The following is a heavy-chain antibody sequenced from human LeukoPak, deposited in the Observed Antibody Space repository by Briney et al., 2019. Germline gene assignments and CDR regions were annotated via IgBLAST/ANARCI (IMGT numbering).Heavy chain of an antibody. Sequence: SETLSLTCAVYGGSFSGYYWSWIRQPPGKGLEWIGEINHSGSTNYNPSLKSRVTISVDTSKNQFSLKLSSVTAADTAVYYCARGPPRSSSTAQASRPIGNNWFDPWGQGTLVTVSS. J-gene: IGHJ5*02. CDR1: GGSFSGYY. CDR3: ARGPPRSSSTAQASRPIGNNWFDP. V-gene: IGHV4-34*01. D-gene: IGHD2-2*01. CDR2: INHSGST.